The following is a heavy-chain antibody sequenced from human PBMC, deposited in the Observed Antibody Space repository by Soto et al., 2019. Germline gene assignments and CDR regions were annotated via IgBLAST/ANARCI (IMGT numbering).Heavy chain of an antibody. CDR3: AKNPSRYYDSAGYYE. D-gene: IGHD3-22*01. V-gene: IGHV3-23*01. CDR2: ISGGPHTT. J-gene: IGHJ4*02. CDR1: GFAFSNYP. Sequence: GGSLRLSCSASGFAFSNYPMTWVRQAPGKGLEWVSTISGGPHTTFYADSVKGRFTISRDNSKNTLYLQMSSLGAEDTALYYCAKNPSRYYDSAGYYEGGQGTLVTVSS.